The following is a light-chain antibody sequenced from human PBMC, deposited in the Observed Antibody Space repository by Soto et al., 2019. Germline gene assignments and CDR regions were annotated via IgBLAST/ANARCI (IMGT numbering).Light chain of an antibody. CDR1: QSVRTN. Sequence: EIVMTQSPGTLSVSPGERATLSCRASQSVRTNVAWYQQRPGQAPRLLIYGASSRATGVPARFGGSGSGTEFTLTISSLQSEVFAVYYCQQYTNWPPGALTFGGGTKVE. CDR2: GAS. CDR3: QQYTNWPPGALT. J-gene: IGKJ4*01. V-gene: IGKV3-15*01.